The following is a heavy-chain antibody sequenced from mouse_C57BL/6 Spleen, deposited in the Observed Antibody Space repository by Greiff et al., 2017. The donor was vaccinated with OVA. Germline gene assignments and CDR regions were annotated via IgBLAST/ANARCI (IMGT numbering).Heavy chain of an antibody. V-gene: IGHV1-26*01. CDR2: INPNNGGT. CDR3: ARFDYDEGDWYFDV. Sequence: VQLQQSGPELVKPGASVKISCKASGYTFTDYYMNWVKQSHGKSLEWIGDINPNNGGTSYNQKFKGKATLTVDKSSSTAYMELRSLTSEDSAVDDCARFDYDEGDWYFDVWGKGTTVTVSS. J-gene: IGHJ1*03. CDR1: GYTFTDYY. D-gene: IGHD2-4*01.